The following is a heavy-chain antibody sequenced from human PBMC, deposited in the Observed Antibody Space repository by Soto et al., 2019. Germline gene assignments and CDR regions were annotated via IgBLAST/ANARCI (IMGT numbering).Heavy chain of an antibody. CDR2: ISGSGGST. V-gene: IGHV3-23*01. Sequence: EVQLLESGGGLVQPGGSLRLSCAASGFTFSSYAMSWVRQAPGKGLEWVSAISGSGGSTYYTDSVKGRFTISRDNSKNTLYLQMNSLRAEDTAVYYCAKGGTVTNEFDYWGQGTLVTVSS. CDR1: GFTFSSYA. J-gene: IGHJ4*02. CDR3: AKGGTVTNEFDY. D-gene: IGHD4-17*01.